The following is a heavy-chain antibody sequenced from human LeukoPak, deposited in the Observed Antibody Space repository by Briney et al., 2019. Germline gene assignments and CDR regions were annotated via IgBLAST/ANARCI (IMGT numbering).Heavy chain of an antibody. J-gene: IGHJ4*02. CDR3: ARGGPDVAMATTVDY. Sequence: SETLSLTCAVYGGSFSGYYWSWIRQPPGKGLEWIGEINHSGSTNYNPSLRSRVTISADTSRNQFSLKLTSVTAADTAVYYCARGGPDVAMATTVDYWGQGTLVTVSS. CDR2: INHSGST. D-gene: IGHD5-24*01. CDR1: GGSFSGYY. V-gene: IGHV4-34*01.